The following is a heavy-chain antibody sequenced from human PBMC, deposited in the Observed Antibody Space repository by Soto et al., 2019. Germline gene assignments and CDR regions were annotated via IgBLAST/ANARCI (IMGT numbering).Heavy chain of an antibody. CDR3: ASRASDGSSWFGPWTR. Sequence: EVQLVESGGGLVQPGGSLRLSCAASGFTFSSYSMNWVRQAPGKGLEWVSYISSSSTIYYADSVKGRFTISRDNAKNSLYLQMNSLRDEDTAVYYCASRASDGSSWFGPWTRWGQGTLVTVSS. V-gene: IGHV3-48*02. J-gene: IGHJ4*02. CDR2: ISSSSTI. D-gene: IGHD6-13*01. CDR1: GFTFSSYS.